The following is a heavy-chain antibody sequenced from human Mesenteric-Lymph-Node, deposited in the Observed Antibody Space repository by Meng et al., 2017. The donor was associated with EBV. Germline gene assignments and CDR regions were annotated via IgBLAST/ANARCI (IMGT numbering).Heavy chain of an antibody. CDR3: ARYLGSSGAFFDF. CDR1: GFIFSNYF. D-gene: IGHD2-15*01. Sequence: LVGRGGCLVKPGGSLGFSCAASGFIFSNYFIGWIRQAPGKVLEWVSYISSSGATIYYTDSVKGRFTISRDNAENSLYLEMNSLRAEDTAVYYCARYLGSSGAFFDFWGQGTLVTVSS. CDR2: ISSSGATI. J-gene: IGHJ4*02. V-gene: IGHV3-11*01.